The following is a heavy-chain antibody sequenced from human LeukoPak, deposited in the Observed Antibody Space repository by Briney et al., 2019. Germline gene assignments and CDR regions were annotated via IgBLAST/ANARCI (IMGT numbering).Heavy chain of an antibody. Sequence: PSETLSLTCTVSGGSISSHYWSWIRQPPGKGLEWIGYIYYSGSTNYNPSLKSRVTISVDTSKNQFSLKLSSVTAADTAVYYCARGASYYDFWSGYYRGGNYYYMDVWGKGTTVTVSS. J-gene: IGHJ6*03. CDR2: IYYSGST. CDR1: GGSISSHY. D-gene: IGHD3-3*01. V-gene: IGHV4-59*11. CDR3: ARGASYYDFWSGYYRGGNYYYMDV.